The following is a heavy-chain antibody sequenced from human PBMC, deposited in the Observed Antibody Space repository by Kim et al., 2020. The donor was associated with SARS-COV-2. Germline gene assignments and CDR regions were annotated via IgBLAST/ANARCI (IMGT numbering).Heavy chain of an antibody. CDR2: ISSSSSYT. CDR3: ARAWLYYYDSSGYLYPYYNYGMDV. D-gene: IGHD3-22*01. V-gene: IGHV3-11*06. Sequence: GGSLRLSCAASGFTFSDYYMSWIRQAPGKGLEWVSYISSSSSYTNYADSVKGRFTISRDNAKNSLYLQMNSLRAEDTAVYYCARAWLYYYDSSGYLYPYYNYGMDVWGQGTTVTVSS. CDR1: GFTFSDYY. J-gene: IGHJ6*02.